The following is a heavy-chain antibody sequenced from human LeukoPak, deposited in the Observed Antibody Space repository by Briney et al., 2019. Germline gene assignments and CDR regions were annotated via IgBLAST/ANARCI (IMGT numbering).Heavy chain of an antibody. D-gene: IGHD6-6*01. CDR1: GITFSSYS. Sequence: GGSLRLSCAASGITFSSYSMNWVRQAPGKGLEWVSAISGSGGSTYYADSVKGRFTISRDNSKNTLYLQMNSLRAEDTAVYYCAKDLSGYSSSFLDYWGQGTLVTVSS. V-gene: IGHV3-23*01. CDR2: ISGSGGST. J-gene: IGHJ4*02. CDR3: AKDLSGYSSSFLDY.